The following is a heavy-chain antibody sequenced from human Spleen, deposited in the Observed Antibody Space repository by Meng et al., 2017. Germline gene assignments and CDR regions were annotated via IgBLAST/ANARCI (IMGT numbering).Heavy chain of an antibody. CDR1: GFTFYNAW. V-gene: IGHV3-15*01. J-gene: IGHJ4*02. CDR2: IKRNSDGGTI. CDR3: ATGAAAADH. Sequence: GGSLRLSCAASGFTFYNAWMSWVRQAPGKGLEWVGRIKRNSDGGTIDYAAPVEGRFTISRDDSKNTLYLQMDSLITEDTAVYFCATGAAAADHWGQGTLVTVSS. D-gene: IGHD6-13*01.